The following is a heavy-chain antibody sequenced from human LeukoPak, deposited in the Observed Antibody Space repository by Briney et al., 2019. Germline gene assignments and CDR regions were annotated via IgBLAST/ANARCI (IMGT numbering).Heavy chain of an antibody. Sequence: ASVKVSCKASGYTLTELSMHWVRQAPGKGLEWMGGFDPEDGETIYAQKFQGRVTMTEDTSTDTAYMELSSLRSEDTAVYYCATTYSGYDSFLDYWGQGTLVTVSS. J-gene: IGHJ4*02. D-gene: IGHD5-12*01. CDR3: ATTYSGYDSFLDY. V-gene: IGHV1-24*01. CDR1: GYTLTELS. CDR2: FDPEDGET.